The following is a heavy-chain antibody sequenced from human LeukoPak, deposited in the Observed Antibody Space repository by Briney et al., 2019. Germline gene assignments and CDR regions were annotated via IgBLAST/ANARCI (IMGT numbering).Heavy chain of an antibody. V-gene: IGHV6-1*01. J-gene: IGHJ3*02. Sequence: SQTLSLTCAISGDSVSSNNVAWNWIRQSPSKGLEWLGRTYYRSKWYNDYAVSVKSQITINPDTPKNQFSLQLNFVTPEDTAVYYCARDLQRAFDIWGQGTMVTVSS. D-gene: IGHD5-24*01. CDR3: ARDLQRAFDI. CDR2: TYYRSKWYN. CDR1: GDSVSSNNVA.